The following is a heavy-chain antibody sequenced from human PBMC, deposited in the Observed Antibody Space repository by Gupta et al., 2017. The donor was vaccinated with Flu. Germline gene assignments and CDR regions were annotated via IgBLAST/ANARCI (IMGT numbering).Heavy chain of an antibody. Sequence: SSYSMNWVRKAPGKGLEWGASISSSSSYIYYEDSGKGRFTISRENAKNSLYLQMKRLRAEETAVYYCARDADTARYRGFDPGGQGTMVTVSS. D-gene: IGHD5-18*01. CDR3: ARDADTARYRGFDP. V-gene: IGHV3-21*01. CDR2: ISSSSSYI. J-gene: IGHJ5*02. CDR1: SSYS.